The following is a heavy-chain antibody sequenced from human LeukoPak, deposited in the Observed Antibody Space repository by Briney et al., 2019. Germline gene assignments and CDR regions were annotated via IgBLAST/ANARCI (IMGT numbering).Heavy chain of an antibody. CDR3: ARWDYGSGGGLDY. D-gene: IGHD3-10*01. J-gene: IGHJ4*02. Sequence: ASVKVSCKASGYTFTSYGISWVRQAPGQGLEWMGWISAYNGNTNYAQKLQGRVTMTTDTSTSTAYRELRSLRSDDTAVYYCARWDYGSGGGLDYWGQGTLATVSS. CDR2: ISAYNGNT. V-gene: IGHV1-18*01. CDR1: GYTFTSYG.